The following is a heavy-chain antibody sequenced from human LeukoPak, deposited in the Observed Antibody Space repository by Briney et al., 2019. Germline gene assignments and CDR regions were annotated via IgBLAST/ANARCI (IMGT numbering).Heavy chain of an antibody. CDR1: RXTVSNNH. D-gene: IGHD6-19*01. CDR3: ARASRWLAFDN. J-gene: IGHJ4*02. CDR2: IYNGDNT. V-gene: IGHV3-66*01. Sequence: GGSLRLSCVASRXTVSNNHMNWVRQAPGKGLEWVSVIYNGDNTYYADSVQGRFTISKDNSKNTLYLQMNSLRPEDTAVYFCARASRWLAFDNWGQGTLVTVSS.